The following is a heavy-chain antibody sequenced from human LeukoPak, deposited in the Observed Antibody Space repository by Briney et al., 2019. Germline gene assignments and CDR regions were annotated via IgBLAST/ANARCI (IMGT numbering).Heavy chain of an antibody. V-gene: IGHV1-69*06. CDR2: IIPIFDTA. J-gene: IGHJ4*02. CDR1: GGTFSSYA. D-gene: IGHD3-10*01. CDR3: ATSMVRGVIILNY. Sequence: ASVKVSCKASGGTFSSYAISWVRQAPGQGLEWMGGIIPIFDTANYAQKFQGRVTMTEDTSTDTAYMELSSLRSEDTAVYYCATSMVRGVIILNYWGQGTLVTVSS.